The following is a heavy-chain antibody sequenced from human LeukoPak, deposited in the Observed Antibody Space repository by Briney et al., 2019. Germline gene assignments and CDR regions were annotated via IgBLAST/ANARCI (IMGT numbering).Heavy chain of an antibody. V-gene: IGHV4-59*01. Sequence: SETLSLTCTVAGDSISSYYWSWVRQPPGKGLEWVGYIYYSGRTNYNPSLKSGVTISVDTSKTQFSLKLSSVTAADTAVYYCARGGTAMVRNWYFDLWGRGTLVTVSS. J-gene: IGHJ2*01. CDR1: GDSISSYY. CDR2: IYYSGRT. D-gene: IGHD5-18*01. CDR3: ARGGTAMVRNWYFDL.